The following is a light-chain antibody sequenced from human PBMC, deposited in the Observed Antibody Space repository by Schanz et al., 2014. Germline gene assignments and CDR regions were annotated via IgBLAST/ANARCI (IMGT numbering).Light chain of an antibody. J-gene: IGKJ2*03. Sequence: EVVMTQSPATLSVSPGERATLSCRASQSVSSYSAWYQQKPGQSPRLLIHGASSRATGIPDRFRGSGSGTDFTLTISRLEPEDFAVYYCQQYGSALPYGFGQGTKVEIK. CDR2: GAS. CDR1: QSVSSY. V-gene: IGKV3-20*01. CDR3: QQYGSALPYG.